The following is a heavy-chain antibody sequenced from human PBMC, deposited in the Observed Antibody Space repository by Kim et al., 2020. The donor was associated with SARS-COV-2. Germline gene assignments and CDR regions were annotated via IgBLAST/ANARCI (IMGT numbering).Heavy chain of an antibody. D-gene: IGHD3-10*01. CDR3: AKVGSGSYYSWFDP. V-gene: IGHV3-30*18. J-gene: IGHJ5*02. CDR2: ISYDGSNK. Sequence: GGSLRLSCAASGFTFSSYGMHWVRQAPGKGLEWVAVISYDGSNKYYADSVKGRFTISRDNSKNTLYLQMNSLRAEDTAVYYCAKVGSGSYYSWFDPWGQGTLVTVSS. CDR1: GFTFSSYG.